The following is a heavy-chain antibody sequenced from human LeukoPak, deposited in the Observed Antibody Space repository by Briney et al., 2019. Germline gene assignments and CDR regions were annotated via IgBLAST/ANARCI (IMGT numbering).Heavy chain of an antibody. D-gene: IGHD3-16*01. J-gene: IGHJ3*02. CDR3: ARVGGAFDI. CDR2: VYHSGST. V-gene: IGHV4-38-2*01. CDR1: SYSISTGNY. Sequence: SETLSLTCAVSSYSISTGNYWGWIRQPPGKGLGGIGSVYHSGSTYYNPSLKSRVTISVDTSKNQFSLRLSSVIAADTAEYYCARVGGAFDIWGQGTTVTVSS.